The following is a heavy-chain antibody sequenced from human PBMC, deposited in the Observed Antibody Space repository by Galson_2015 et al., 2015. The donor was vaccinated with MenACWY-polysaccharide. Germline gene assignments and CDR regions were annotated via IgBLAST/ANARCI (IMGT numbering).Heavy chain of an antibody. CDR2: IRSNADGGAT. V-gene: IGHV3-49*03. CDR3: TRDRPLCY. CDR1: GFIFADYA. J-gene: IGHJ4*02. Sequence: SLRLSCATSGFIFADYAMAWFRQAPGKGLEWIGFIRSNADGGATNYAASVRGRFTISRDDSRSIAYLEMNSLITEDTAVYFWTRDRPLCYWGQGTLVTVSP.